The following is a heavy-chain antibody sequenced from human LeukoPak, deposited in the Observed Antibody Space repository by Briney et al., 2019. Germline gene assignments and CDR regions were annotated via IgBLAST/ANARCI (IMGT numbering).Heavy chain of an antibody. CDR2: IYSGGST. V-gene: IGHV3-53*01. CDR3: ARGAGTRDGYNYDY. J-gene: IGHJ4*02. Sequence: GGSLRLSCAASGFTVSSNYMSWVRQAPGKGLEWVSVIYSGGSTYYADSVKGRFTNSRDNSKNTLYLQMNSLRAEDTAVYYCARGAGTRDGYNYDYWGQGTLVTVSS. CDR1: GFTVSSNY. D-gene: IGHD5-24*01.